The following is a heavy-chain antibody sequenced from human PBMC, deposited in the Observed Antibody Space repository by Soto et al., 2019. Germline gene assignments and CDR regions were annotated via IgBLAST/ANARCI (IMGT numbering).Heavy chain of an antibody. CDR2: SNPNSGGT. J-gene: IGHJ6*02. D-gene: IGHD2-2*01. CDR3: ARTSLHQLLLGGEYYGMDV. V-gene: IGHV1-2*04. Sequence: QVQLVQSGAEVKKPGASVKVSCKASGYTFTGYYMHWVRQAPGQGLEWMGWSNPNSGGTNYAQKFQGWVTMTRDTSISTAYMELSRLRSDDTGVYYCARTSLHQLLLGGEYYGMDVWGQGTTVTVSS. CDR1: GYTFTGYY.